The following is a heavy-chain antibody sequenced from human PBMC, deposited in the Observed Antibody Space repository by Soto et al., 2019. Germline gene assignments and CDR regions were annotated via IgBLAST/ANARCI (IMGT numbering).Heavy chain of an antibody. CDR1: GFIFKMYW. D-gene: IGHD3-10*01. CDR2: IYNDGTYS. J-gene: IGHJ4*02. CDR3: TRGPRPISTGTGAY. Sequence: GGTLRLSCAASGFIFKMYWMHWVRQSPGKGLVWISRIYNDGTYSDYADSVRGRFTISRDNVNDTLYLQMNNLRAEDSGLYYCTRGPRPISTGTGAYWGQGTQVTVSS. V-gene: IGHV3-74*01.